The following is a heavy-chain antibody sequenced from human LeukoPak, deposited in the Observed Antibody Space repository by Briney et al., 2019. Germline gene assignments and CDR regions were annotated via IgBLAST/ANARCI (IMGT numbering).Heavy chain of an antibody. V-gene: IGHV5-51*01. CDR3: ARGVSHHYYDSSGYKYFDY. J-gene: IGHJ4*02. Sequence: GESLQISCKGSGYSFTSYWIGWVRQMPGKGLEWMGIIYPGDSDTRYSPSFQGQVTISADKSISTAYLQWSSLKASDTAMYYCARGVSHHYYDSSGYKYFDYWGQGTLVTVSS. CDR1: GYSFTSYW. CDR2: IYPGDSDT. D-gene: IGHD3-22*01.